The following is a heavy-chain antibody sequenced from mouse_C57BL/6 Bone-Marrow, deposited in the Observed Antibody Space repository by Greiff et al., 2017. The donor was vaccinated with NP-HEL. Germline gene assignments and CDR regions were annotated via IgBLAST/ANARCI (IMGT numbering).Heavy chain of an antibody. D-gene: IGHD3-1*01. CDR1: GYSFTGYY. CDR3: ARSGYPWFAY. CDR2: INPSTGGT. V-gene: IGHV1-42*01. J-gene: IGHJ3*01. Sequence: EVQLMESGPELVKPGASVKISCKASGYSFTGYYMNWVKQSPEKSLEWIGEINPSTGGTTYNQKFKAKATLTVDKSSSTAYMQLKSLTSEDSAVYYCARSGYPWFAYWGQGTLVTVSA.